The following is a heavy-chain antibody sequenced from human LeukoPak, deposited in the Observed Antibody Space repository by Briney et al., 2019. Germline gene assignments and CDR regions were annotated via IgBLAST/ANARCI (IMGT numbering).Heavy chain of an antibody. J-gene: IGHJ4*02. CDR2: ISGSGGST. CDR1: GFTFSSYG. Sequence: PGGTLRLSCAASGFTFSSYGMSWVRQAPGKGLEWVSAISGSGGSTYYADSVKGRFTISRDNSKNTLYLQMNSLRAEDTAVYYCACMVRGVSDLDYWGQGTLVTVSS. CDR3: ACMVRGVSDLDY. D-gene: IGHD3-10*01. V-gene: IGHV3-23*01.